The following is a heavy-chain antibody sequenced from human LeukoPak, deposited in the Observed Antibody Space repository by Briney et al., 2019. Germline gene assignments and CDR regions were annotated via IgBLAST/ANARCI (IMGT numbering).Heavy chain of an antibody. CDR2: IYYSGST. CDR1: GGSISSSSYY. J-gene: IGHJ6*02. CDR3: ARAVMIVVVISPYYYDMDV. D-gene: IGHD3-22*01. V-gene: IGHV4-39*07. Sequence: SETLSLTCTVSGGSISSSSYYWGWIRQPPGKGLEWIGSIYYSGSTYYNPSLKSRVTISVDTSKNQFSLKLSSVTAADTAVYYCARAVMIVVVISPYYYDMDVWGQGTTVTVSS.